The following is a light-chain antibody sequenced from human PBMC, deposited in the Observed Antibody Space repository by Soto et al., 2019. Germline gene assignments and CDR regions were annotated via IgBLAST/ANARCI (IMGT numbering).Light chain of an antibody. Sequence: EIVMTQSPATLSLSPGERATLACRAIQSVSSNLAWYQQKPGQAPRLLIYGASTRATGIPARFSGSGPGTDFTLTISSLQSADFAVYYCQPYNSWPFTFGHGTKVDIK. CDR2: GAS. CDR1: QSVSSN. V-gene: IGKV3-15*01. CDR3: QPYNSWPFT. J-gene: IGKJ3*01.